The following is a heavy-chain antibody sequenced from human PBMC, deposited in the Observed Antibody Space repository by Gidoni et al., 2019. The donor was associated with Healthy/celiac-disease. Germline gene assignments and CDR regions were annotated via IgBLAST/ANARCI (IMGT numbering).Heavy chain of an antibody. CDR1: GFPVSSYA. Sequence: EVQLLGSGGGLVQPGGSLRLSWGASGFPVSSYAMSWVRQAPGKGLGWVSAISGSGGSTYYADSVKGRFTISRDNSKNTLYLQMNSLRAEDTAVYYCAKERSSGWYRQGFDPWGQGTLVTVSS. J-gene: IGHJ5*02. V-gene: IGHV3-23*01. D-gene: IGHD6-19*01. CDR2: ISGSGGST. CDR3: AKERSSGWYRQGFDP.